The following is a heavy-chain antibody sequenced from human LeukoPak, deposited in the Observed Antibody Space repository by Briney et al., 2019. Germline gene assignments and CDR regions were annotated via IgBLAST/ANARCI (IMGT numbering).Heavy chain of an antibody. Sequence: GGSLRLSCAASGFTFSSYWMNWVRQAPGKGLVWVSRIASDGSSTTYADSVKGRFSISRDNAKNTLFLRMNSLRAEDTAVYYCAKDGGLWVSAHWGDSWGRGTLVTVSS. CDR3: AKDGGLWVSAHWGDS. CDR2: IASDGSST. D-gene: IGHD7-27*01. CDR1: GFTFSSYW. V-gene: IGHV3-74*01. J-gene: IGHJ4*02.